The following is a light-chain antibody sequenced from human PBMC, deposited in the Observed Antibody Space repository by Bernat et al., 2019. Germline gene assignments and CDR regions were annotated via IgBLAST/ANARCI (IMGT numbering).Light chain of an antibody. J-gene: IGKJ4*01. V-gene: IGKV1-39*01. CDR1: EIIGANY. Sequence: EIQMTQSPSALSASLGDTVTITCRASEIIGANYLNRYQQRPGKAPQLLIYATSTFEPGVPSRFSGRGTGTSFTLTISGLQLEDFASYYCQQSFSTPLSFGGGTTVDI. CDR3: QQSFSTPLS. CDR2: ATS.